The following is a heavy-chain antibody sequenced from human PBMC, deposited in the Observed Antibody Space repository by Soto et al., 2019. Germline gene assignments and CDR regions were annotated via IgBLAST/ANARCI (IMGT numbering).Heavy chain of an antibody. CDR1: GYVFTSYG. CDR3: ARIAYYDSGPLIWLDP. V-gene: IGHV1-18*04. Sequence: ASVKVSWKASGYVFTSYGISWVRQAPGQGPEWMGWIIPYSGKANYAQKFQGRVTLTTDTSTSTAYMELRSLRSDDTAVYFCARIAYYDSGPLIWLDPWGQGTLVTVSS. J-gene: IGHJ5*02. D-gene: IGHD3-10*01. CDR2: IIPYSGKA.